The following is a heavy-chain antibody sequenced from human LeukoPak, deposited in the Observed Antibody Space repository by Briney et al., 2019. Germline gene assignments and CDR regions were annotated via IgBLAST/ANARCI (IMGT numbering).Heavy chain of an antibody. J-gene: IGHJ4*02. CDR1: GGSISSSSYY. V-gene: IGHV4-39*07. CDR3: ARGAPNITMVRGVNFFDY. D-gene: IGHD3-10*01. CDR2: IYYSGST. Sequence: SETLSLTCTVSGGSISSSSYYWGWIRQPPGKGLEWIGSIYYSGSTYYNPSPKSRVTISVDTSKNQFSLKLSSVTAADTAVYYCARGAPNITMVRGVNFFDYWGQGTLVTVSS.